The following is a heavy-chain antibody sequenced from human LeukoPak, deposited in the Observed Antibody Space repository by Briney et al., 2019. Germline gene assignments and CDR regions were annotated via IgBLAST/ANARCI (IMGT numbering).Heavy chain of an antibody. J-gene: IGHJ3*02. CDR1: GFTVSSNY. Sequence: GGSLRLSCAASGFTVSSNYMSWVRQAPGKGLEWVSVIYSGGSTYYADSVKGRFTISRDNSKNTLYLQMNSLRAEDTAVYYCAKPRDSSGHYIHRSAFDIWGQGTMVTVSS. V-gene: IGHV3-53*01. CDR2: IYSGGST. D-gene: IGHD3-22*01. CDR3: AKPRDSSGHYIHRSAFDI.